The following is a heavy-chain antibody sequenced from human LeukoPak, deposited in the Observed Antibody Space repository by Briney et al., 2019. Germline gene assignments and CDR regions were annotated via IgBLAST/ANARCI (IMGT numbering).Heavy chain of an antibody. V-gene: IGHV4-34*01. CDR1: GGSFSGYY. D-gene: IGHD3-22*01. CDR3: ARGGYYDSSGYSAAEYFQH. CDR2: INHSGST. J-gene: IGHJ1*01. Sequence: SETLSLTCAVDGGSFSGYYWSWIRQPPGKGLEWIGEINHSGSTNYNPSFKSRVTISVDKSQNQFSLRLSAVTAADTAVYFWARGGYYDSSGYSAAEYFQHWGQGTLVTVSS.